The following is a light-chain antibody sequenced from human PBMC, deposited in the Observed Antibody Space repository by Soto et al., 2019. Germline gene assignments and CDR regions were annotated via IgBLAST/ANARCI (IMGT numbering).Light chain of an antibody. CDR1: SSNIGSNT. Sequence: QSVLTQPPSASGTPGQRVTISCSGSSSNIGSNTVNWYQQLPGTAPKLLIYSNNQRPSGVPDRFSGSKSGTSASLAISGLQSEDEADYYCAAWDASLNGRVFGTGTKVTV. J-gene: IGLJ1*01. CDR3: AAWDASLNGRV. V-gene: IGLV1-44*01. CDR2: SNN.